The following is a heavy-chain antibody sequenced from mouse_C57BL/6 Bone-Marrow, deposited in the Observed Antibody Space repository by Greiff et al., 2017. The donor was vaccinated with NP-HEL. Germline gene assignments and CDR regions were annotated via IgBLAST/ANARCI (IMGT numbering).Heavy chain of an antibody. CDR1: GFTFSSYA. D-gene: IGHD1-1*01. Sequence: EVKLVESGEGLVKPGGSLKLSCAASGFTFSSYAMSWVRQTPEKRLEWVAYISSGGDYIYYADTVKGRFTISRDNARNTLYLQMSSLKSEDTAMYYCTRKGDGSSPYYYAMDYWGQGTSVTVSS. J-gene: IGHJ4*01. CDR2: ISSGGDYI. V-gene: IGHV5-9-1*02. CDR3: TRKGDGSSPYYYAMDY.